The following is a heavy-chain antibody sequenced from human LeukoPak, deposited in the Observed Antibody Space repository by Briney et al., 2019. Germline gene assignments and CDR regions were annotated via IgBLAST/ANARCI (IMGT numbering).Heavy chain of an antibody. V-gene: IGHV1-18*01. D-gene: IGHD6-13*01. Sequence: GASVKVSCKASDYTFTSYGISWVRQAPGQGLEWMGWISPYSDNTNYAQNLQGRVTMTTDTSTSTAYMELRSLTSDDTAMYYCARGRPFSIAAARVYYFDYWGQGTLVTVSS. CDR2: ISPYSDNT. J-gene: IGHJ4*02. CDR3: ARGRPFSIAAARVYYFDY. CDR1: DYTFTSYG.